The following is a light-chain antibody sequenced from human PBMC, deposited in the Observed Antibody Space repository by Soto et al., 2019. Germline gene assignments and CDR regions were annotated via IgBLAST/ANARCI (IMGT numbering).Light chain of an antibody. CDR1: QSISSW. CDR2: EAS. Sequence: DIQMTQSPSTLSASVGDRVTITCRASQSISSWLAWYQQKPGIAPKLLIYEASTLTSGVPSRFSGSGSGTEFTRTISSLQPDDFPTYYCQQYNGNSRTFGQGTKVEIK. J-gene: IGKJ1*01. V-gene: IGKV1-5*03. CDR3: QQYNGNSRT.